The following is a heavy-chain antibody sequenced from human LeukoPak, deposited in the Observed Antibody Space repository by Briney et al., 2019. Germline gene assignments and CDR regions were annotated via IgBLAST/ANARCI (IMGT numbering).Heavy chain of an antibody. D-gene: IGHD1-26*01. J-gene: IGHJ4*02. CDR2: IRGTTDGATT. V-gene: IGHV3-15*01. Sequence: PGGSLRLSCAASGFTVSSNYMSWVRQAPGKGLEWVGRIRGTTDGATTDYPAAVKGRFTISRDDSKTTLFLQMSSLKIEDTGVYYCVSGTPGYFDLWGQGTLVTVSS. CDR1: GFTVSSNY. CDR3: VSGTPGYFDL.